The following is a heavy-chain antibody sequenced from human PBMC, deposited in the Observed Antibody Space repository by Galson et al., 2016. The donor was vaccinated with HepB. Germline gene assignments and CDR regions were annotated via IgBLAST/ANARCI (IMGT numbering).Heavy chain of an antibody. J-gene: IGHJ2*01. Sequence: SLRLSCAASGFTFKSYAMNWVRQAPGKGLEWVSAISATGGSAYYADSVKGRFTISRDNSKNTLYLQMNSLRAEDTAVYFCAKDYYDSSGYRSYWYFDLWGRGTLVIVSS. V-gene: IGHV3-23*01. CDR3: AKDYYDSSGYRSYWYFDL. CDR2: ISATGGSA. CDR1: GFTFKSYA. D-gene: IGHD3-22*01.